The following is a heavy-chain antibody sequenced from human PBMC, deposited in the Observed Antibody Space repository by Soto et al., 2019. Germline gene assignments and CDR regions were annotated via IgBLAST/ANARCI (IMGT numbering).Heavy chain of an antibody. CDR3: ARDHTAFDY. Sequence: XGSLRLSCAASGFTFSSYAMHWVRQAPGKGLEWVAVISYDGSNKYYADSVKGRFTISRDNSKNTLYLQMNSLRAEDTAVYYCARDHTAFDYWGQGTLVTVSS. CDR2: ISYDGSNK. D-gene: IGHD2-21*02. V-gene: IGHV3-30-3*01. J-gene: IGHJ4*02. CDR1: GFTFSSYA.